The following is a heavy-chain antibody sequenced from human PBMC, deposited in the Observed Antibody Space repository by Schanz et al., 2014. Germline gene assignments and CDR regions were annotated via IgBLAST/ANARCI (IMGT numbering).Heavy chain of an antibody. Sequence: EVQLVESGGGLVQPGRSLRLSCAASGFTFSSYSMNWVRLAPGKGLEWLASISAASSSIHYADSVKGRFTISRDNARNSVYLHMSSLRDEDTALYYCPRTPFYFFHGMDVWGQGTLVAVSS. J-gene: IGHJ6*02. CDR3: PRTPFYFFHGMDV. CDR2: ISAASSSI. V-gene: IGHV3-48*02. CDR1: GFTFSSYS.